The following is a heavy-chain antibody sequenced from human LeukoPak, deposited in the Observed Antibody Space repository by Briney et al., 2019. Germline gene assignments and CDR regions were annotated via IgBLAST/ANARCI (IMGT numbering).Heavy chain of an antibody. CDR3: ARVRTTVTTGLWSAFDM. D-gene: IGHD4-11*01. V-gene: IGHV4-30-2*01. Sequence: SETLSLTCAVSGGSISSGGYSWSWIRQPPGKGLEWIGYIYHSGSTYYNPSLKSRVTISVDRSKNQFSLKLSSVTAADTAVYYCARVRTTVTTGLWSAFDMWGQGTMVSVSS. CDR1: GGSISSGGYS. CDR2: IYHSGST. J-gene: IGHJ3*02.